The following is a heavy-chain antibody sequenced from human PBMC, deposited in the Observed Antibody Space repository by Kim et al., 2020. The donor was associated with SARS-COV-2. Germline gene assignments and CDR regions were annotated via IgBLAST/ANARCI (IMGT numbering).Heavy chain of an antibody. CDR3: ARAPFVPRDFWSGWPSLYFDY. D-gene: IGHD3-3*01. CDR2: IYSGGST. V-gene: IGHV3-66*01. Sequence: GGSLRLSCAASGFTVSSNYMSWVRQAPGKGLEWVSVIYSGGSTYYADSVKGRFTISRDNSKNTLYLQMNSLRAEDTAVYYCARAPFVPRDFWSGWPSLYFDYWGQGTLVTVSS. CDR1: GFTVSSNY. J-gene: IGHJ4*02.